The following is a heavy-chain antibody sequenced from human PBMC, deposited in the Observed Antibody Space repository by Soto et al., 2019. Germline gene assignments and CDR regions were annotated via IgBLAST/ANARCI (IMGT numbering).Heavy chain of an antibody. CDR2: TYYRSKWYN. CDR3: ARDPGYSSSWKKSYYYYGMDV. D-gene: IGHD6-13*01. CDR1: GDSVSSNSAA. V-gene: IGHV6-1*01. J-gene: IGHJ6*02. Sequence: PSETLSLTCAISGDSVSSNSAAWNWIRQSPSRGLEWLGRTYYRSKWYNDYAVSVKSRITINPDTSKNQFSLQLNSVTPEDTAMYYYARDPGYSSSWKKSYYYYGMDVWGQGTTVTISS.